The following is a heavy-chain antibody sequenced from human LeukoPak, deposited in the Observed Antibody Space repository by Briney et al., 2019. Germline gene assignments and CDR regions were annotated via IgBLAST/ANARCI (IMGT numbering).Heavy chain of an antibody. Sequence: PSETLSLTCAVSGYSISSGHYWGWIRQPPGKGLEWIGSMYHSGSTYYNQSLKSRVTISVDTSKNQFSLKLSSVTAADTAVYYCARLRWLQSIDYWGQGTLVTVSS. CDR1: GYSISSGHY. J-gene: IGHJ4*02. D-gene: IGHD5-24*01. V-gene: IGHV4-38-2*01. CDR2: MYHSGST. CDR3: ARLRWLQSIDY.